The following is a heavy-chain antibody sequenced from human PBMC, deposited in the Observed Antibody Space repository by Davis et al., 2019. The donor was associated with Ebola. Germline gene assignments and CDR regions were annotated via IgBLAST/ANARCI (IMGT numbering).Heavy chain of an antibody. V-gene: IGHV4-31*03. J-gene: IGHJ4*02. CDR3: ALGRVLRLGDFDY. CDR2: IYYSGST. CDR1: GGSISSGGYY. Sequence: PSETLSLTCTVSGGSISSGGYYWSWIRQHPGKGLEWIGYIYYSGSTYYNPSLRSRVTMSVDTSKTQFSLKLSSVTAADTAVYYCALGRVLRLGDFDYWGQGALVTVSS. D-gene: IGHD3-16*01.